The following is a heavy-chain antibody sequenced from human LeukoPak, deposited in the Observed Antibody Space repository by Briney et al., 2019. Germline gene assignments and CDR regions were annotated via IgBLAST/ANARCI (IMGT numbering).Heavy chain of an antibody. D-gene: IGHD1-7*01. V-gene: IGHV1-46*01. CDR2: INPSGGST. CDR3: ATNYLGAFDI. J-gene: IGHJ3*02. Sequence: ASVKVSCKASGYTFTSYYMHWVRQAPGQGLEWMGIINPSGGSTIYAQKFQGRVTMTEDTSTDTAYMELSSLRSEDTAVYYCATNYLGAFDIWGQGTMVTVSS. CDR1: GYTFTSYY.